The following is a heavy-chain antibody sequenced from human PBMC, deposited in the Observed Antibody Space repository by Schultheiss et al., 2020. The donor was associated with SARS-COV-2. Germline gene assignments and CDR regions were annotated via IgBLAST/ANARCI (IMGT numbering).Heavy chain of an antibody. CDR2: ISYDGSNK. D-gene: IGHD2/OR15-2a*01. CDR1: GFTFSNYS. J-gene: IGHJ4*02. V-gene: IGHV3-30*04. CDR3: APNSLNPLQY. Sequence: GGSLRLSCAASGFTFSNYSMHWVRQAPGKGLEWVAVISYDGSNKYYADSVKGRFTISRDNSKNTLYLQMSSLRAEDTAVYFCAPNSLNPLQYWGQGTLVTVAS.